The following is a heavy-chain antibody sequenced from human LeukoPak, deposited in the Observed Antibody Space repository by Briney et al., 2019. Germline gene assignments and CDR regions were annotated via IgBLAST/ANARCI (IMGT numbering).Heavy chain of an antibody. CDR3: ARERLRYCNSRDCPGADAFEI. D-gene: IGHD2/OR15-2a*01. V-gene: IGHV1-18*01. CDR2: IAPYTGDT. CDR1: GYNFLRYG. Sequence: AASVKVSCKTSGYNFLRYGLNWVRQAPGQGLEWLGWIAPYTGDTIYAQKLQDRVTLTTDTSTNTAYMDLRSLRSDDTAVYYCARERLRYCNSRDCPGADAFEIWGQGTVVTVSS. J-gene: IGHJ3*02.